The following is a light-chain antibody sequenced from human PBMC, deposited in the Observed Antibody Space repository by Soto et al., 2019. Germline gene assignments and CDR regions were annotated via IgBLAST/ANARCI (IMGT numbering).Light chain of an antibody. CDR1: SSNIGSNT. Sequence: QSVLTQAPSASGTPGQRVTISCSGSSSNIGSNTVTWYQQVPGTAPKLLIYSNDHRPSGVPDRFSGSKSGTSASLAIAGLQSEDEADYYCAAWDDSLNGWVFGGGTKLT. J-gene: IGLJ3*02. CDR2: SND. V-gene: IGLV1-44*01. CDR3: AAWDDSLNGWV.